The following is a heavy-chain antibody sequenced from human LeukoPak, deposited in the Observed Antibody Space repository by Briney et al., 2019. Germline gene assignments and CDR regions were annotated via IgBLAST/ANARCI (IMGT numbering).Heavy chain of an antibody. D-gene: IGHD3-10*01. V-gene: IGHV3-7*01. CDR3: VRDTYGSGSYDY. CDR2: IKRDGSEK. Sequence: PGGSLRLSCAASGFTFSSYWMSWVRQAPGKGREWVAKIKRDGSEKYYVDSVKGRFTISRDNAKNSLYLQMNSLRAEDTAVYYCVRDTYGSGSYDYWGQGTMVTVSS. CDR1: GFTFSSYW. J-gene: IGHJ4*02.